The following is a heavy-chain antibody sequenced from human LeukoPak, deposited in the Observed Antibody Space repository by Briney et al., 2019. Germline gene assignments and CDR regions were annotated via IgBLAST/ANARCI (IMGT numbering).Heavy chain of an antibody. Sequence: ASVKVSCKASGYTFTSYYMHWVRQAPGQGLEWMGIINPSGGSTNYAQKFQGRVTITADESTSTAYMELSSLRSEDTAVYYCARSYGDLETHFDYWGQGTLVTVSS. CDR2: INPSGGST. D-gene: IGHD4-17*01. CDR3: ARSYGDLETHFDY. CDR1: GYTFTSYY. V-gene: IGHV1-46*01. J-gene: IGHJ4*02.